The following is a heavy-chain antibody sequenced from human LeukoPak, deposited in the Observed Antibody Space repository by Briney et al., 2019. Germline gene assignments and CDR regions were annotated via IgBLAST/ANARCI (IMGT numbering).Heavy chain of an antibody. CDR3: ARDLHYYDSSGHYYSDAFDI. CDR1: GGSISSYY. D-gene: IGHD3-22*01. V-gene: IGHV4-4*07. CDR2: IYTSGST. J-gene: IGHJ3*02. Sequence: SETLSLTCTVSGGSISSYYWSWIRQPAGKGLEWIGRIYTSGSTNYNPSLKSRVTMSADTSKNQFSLKLSSVTAADTAVYYCARDLHYYDSSGHYYSDAFDIWGQGTMVTVSS.